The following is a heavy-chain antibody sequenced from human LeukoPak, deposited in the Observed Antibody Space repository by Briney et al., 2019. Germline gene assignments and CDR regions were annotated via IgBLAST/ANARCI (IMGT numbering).Heavy chain of an antibody. V-gene: IGHV3-23*01. D-gene: IGHD3-10*01. J-gene: IGHJ4*02. CDR2: ITRYGADT. CDR1: GFTFSDYA. CDR3: TTSWPKVREGDQ. Sequence: SGGSLRLSCAASGFTFSDYAMRWVRQAPGKGLEWLSEITRYGADTDYADSVKGRFTISRDNSKNTLYLQMNSLRVEDTAVYYCTTSWPKVREGDQWGQGTLVTVSS.